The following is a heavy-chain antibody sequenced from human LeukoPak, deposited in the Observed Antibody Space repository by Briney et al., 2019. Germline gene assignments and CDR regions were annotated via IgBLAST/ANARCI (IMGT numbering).Heavy chain of an antibody. CDR3: AKDKWELFPDVGDAFDI. J-gene: IGHJ3*02. V-gene: IGHV3-30*18. Sequence: PGGSLRLSCAASGFTFSSYGMHWVRQAPGKGLEWVAVISYDGSNKYYADSVKGRFTISRDNSKNTLYLQMNSLRAEDTAVYYCAKDKWELFPDVGDAFDIWGQGTMVTVSS. D-gene: IGHD1-26*01. CDR1: GFTFSSYG. CDR2: ISYDGSNK.